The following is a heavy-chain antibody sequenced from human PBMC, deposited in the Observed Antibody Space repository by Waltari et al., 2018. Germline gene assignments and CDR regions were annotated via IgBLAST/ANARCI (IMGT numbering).Heavy chain of an antibody. Sequence: QVQLQQWGAGLLKPSETLYLTCAVCGGSFSGYYWRWIRQPPGKGLEWIGEITHSGSTNYYPSLKSRVTISVDTSKNQFSLKLSSVTAADTAVYYCARGEYQLLLVFDYWGQGTLVTVSS. CDR3: ARGEYQLLLVFDY. D-gene: IGHD2-2*01. CDR2: ITHSGST. CDR1: GGSFSGYY. V-gene: IGHV4-34*01. J-gene: IGHJ4*02.